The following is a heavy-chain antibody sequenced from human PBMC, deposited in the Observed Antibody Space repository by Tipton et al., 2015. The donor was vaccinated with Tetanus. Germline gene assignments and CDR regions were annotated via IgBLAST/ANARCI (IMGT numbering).Heavy chain of an antibody. CDR3: AREVPAAGHFDS. CDR1: GGSVNSGTYY. CDR2: VYYNGNN. V-gene: IGHV4-61*01. Sequence: TLSLTCSVSGGSVNSGTYYWSWIRQPPGKGLEWIGYVYYNGNNHYNPALKSRVTISVDTSKNQFSLKLSSVTAADTAIYYCAREVPAAGHFDSWGQGTLVTVSS. D-gene: IGHD2-2*01. J-gene: IGHJ4*02.